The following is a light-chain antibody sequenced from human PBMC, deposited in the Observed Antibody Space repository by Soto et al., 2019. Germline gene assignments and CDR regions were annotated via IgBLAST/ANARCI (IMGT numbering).Light chain of an antibody. J-gene: IGKJ1*01. Sequence: EVVLTQYPATLSLSPGERATLSCRASQSVSSYLAWYQQKPGQAPRLLIYGASSRATGIPDRFSGSGSGTDFTLTISRLEPEDFAVYYCQQYGSSPRTFGQGTMADIK. V-gene: IGKV3-20*01. CDR3: QQYGSSPRT. CDR2: GAS. CDR1: QSVSSY.